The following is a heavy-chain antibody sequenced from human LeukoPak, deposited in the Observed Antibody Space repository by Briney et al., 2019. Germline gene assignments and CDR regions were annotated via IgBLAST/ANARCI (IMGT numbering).Heavy chain of an antibody. CDR1: GFTFSDYH. V-gene: IGHV3-11*01. J-gene: IGHJ4*02. Sequence: GGSLRLSCAASGFTFSDYHMSWIRQASGKGLEWVSTVSSSGTSIYYADSVKGRFTISRDNAKNSLYLQMNSLRAEDTAVYYCAKVGRPYCSSTRCAYFDYWGQGTLVTVSS. CDR2: VSSSGTSI. D-gene: IGHD2-2*01. CDR3: AKVGRPYCSSTRCAYFDY.